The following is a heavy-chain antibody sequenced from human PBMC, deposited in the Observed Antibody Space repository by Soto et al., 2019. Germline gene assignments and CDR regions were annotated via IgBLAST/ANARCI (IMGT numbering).Heavy chain of an antibody. D-gene: IGHD6-6*01. J-gene: IGHJ6*02. CDR1: GFSFSTYS. CDR2: ISSRSYTI. V-gene: IGHV3-48*02. CDR3: ARGGSSSDNGMDV. Sequence: VQLVESGGGLVQPGGSLRLSCAASGFSFSTYSMNWVRQAPGKGLEWVSYISSRSYTIYYIDSVKGRFTISRDNAKSSLYLQMNSPRDEDTAVYYCARGGSSSDNGMDVWGQGTTVTVSS.